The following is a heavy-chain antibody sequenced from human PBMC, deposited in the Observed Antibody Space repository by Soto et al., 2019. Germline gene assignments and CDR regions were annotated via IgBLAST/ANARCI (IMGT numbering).Heavy chain of an antibody. J-gene: IGHJ6*02. CDR3: AKGILSATIGPYAMDV. CDR1: GFAFSSYA. V-gene: IGHV3-30*18. CDR2: ISYDGNYI. Sequence: HPGGSLRLSCEASGFAFSSYAMHWVRQAPGKGLEWVGVISYDGNYIYYADSVKGRFTISRDNSKNTLYVQVNSLRPEDTAVYYCAKGILSATIGPYAMDVWGQGTTVTVSS. D-gene: IGHD3-16*01.